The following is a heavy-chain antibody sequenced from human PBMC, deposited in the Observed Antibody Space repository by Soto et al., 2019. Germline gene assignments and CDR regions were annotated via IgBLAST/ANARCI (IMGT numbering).Heavy chain of an antibody. V-gene: IGHV4-4*07. CDR3: ARGPYCGDECYFAY. J-gene: IGHJ4*02. CDR2: IYNSGTT. CDR1: GGSISSYY. D-gene: IGHD2-21*01. Sequence: PSETLSLTCIVFGGSISSYYCSWIRQPAGKGLEWIGRIYNSGTTNYNPSLESRVTMSVDPSKNQISLKLSSATAADTAIYYCARGPYCGDECYFAYWGQGTLVTVSS.